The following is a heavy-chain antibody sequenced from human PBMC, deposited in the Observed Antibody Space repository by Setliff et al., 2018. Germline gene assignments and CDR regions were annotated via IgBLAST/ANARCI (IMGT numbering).Heavy chain of an antibody. CDR3: ARTGTYRYFDS. Sequence: SETLSLTCTVSGGSISSDVYYWGWIRQPPGKGLEWIGRIYHGGKTYYNTSLESRLTISVDTSKNQFSLKLRSVTAADTAVYYCARTGTYRYFDSWGQGTLVTVSS. D-gene: IGHD1-1*01. J-gene: IGHJ4*02. CDR2: IYHGGKT. CDR1: GGSISSDVYY. V-gene: IGHV4-39*01.